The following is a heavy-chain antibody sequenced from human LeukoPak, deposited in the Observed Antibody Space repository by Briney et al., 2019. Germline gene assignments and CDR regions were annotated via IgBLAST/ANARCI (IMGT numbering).Heavy chain of an antibody. CDR1: GFTFSSYS. D-gene: IGHD6-13*01. Sequence: GGSLRLSCAASGFTFSSYSMNWVRQAPGKGLEWVSSISSSSSYIYYADSVKGRFTISRDNAKNSLYLQMNSLRAEDTAVYYCAILPGYSSSWSRTSDAFDIWGQGTMVTVSS. CDR3: AILPGYSSSWSRTSDAFDI. J-gene: IGHJ3*02. V-gene: IGHV3-21*01. CDR2: ISSSSSYI.